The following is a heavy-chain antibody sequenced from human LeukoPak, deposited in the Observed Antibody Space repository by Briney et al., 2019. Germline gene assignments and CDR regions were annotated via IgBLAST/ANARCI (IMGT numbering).Heavy chain of an antibody. Sequence: KPSETLSLTCTVSGGSISTYYWSWFRQSPVKGLEWIGYIYSSGSTNYNPSLESRVTMSVDTSKNQVSLKLNSVTAADTAVYYCARLSRVTIFGVVDWYFDPWGRGTLVTVSS. CDR1: GGSISTYY. V-gene: IGHV4-4*09. CDR3: ARLSRVTIFGVVDWYFDP. D-gene: IGHD3-3*01. J-gene: IGHJ2*01. CDR2: IYSSGST.